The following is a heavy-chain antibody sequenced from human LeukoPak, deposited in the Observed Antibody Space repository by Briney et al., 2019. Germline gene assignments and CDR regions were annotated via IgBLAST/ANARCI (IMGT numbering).Heavy chain of an antibody. V-gene: IGHV4-4*02. CDR2: IYHSGST. J-gene: IGHJ3*02. CDR1: GGSISSSNW. Sequence: KPSETLSLTCAVSGGSISSSNWWSRVRRPPGKGLEWIGEIYHSGSTNYNPSLKSRVTISVDKSKNQFSLKLSSVTAADTAVYFCARARNYYDSSDYYYEGDAFDIWGQGTMVTVSS. D-gene: IGHD3-22*01. CDR3: ARARNYYDSSDYYYEGDAFDI.